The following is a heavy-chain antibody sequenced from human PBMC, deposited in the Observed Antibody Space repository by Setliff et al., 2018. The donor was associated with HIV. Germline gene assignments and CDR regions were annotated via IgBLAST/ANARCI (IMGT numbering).Heavy chain of an antibody. CDR2: IKSKTDGGTT. J-gene: IGHJ3*02. D-gene: IGHD1-26*01. CDR1: GFTFSNAW. Sequence: RLSCAASGFTFSNAWMSWVRQAPGKGLEWVGRIKSKTDGGTTDYAAPVKGRFTISRDDSKNTLYLQMNSLKTEDTAVYYCARDFSGTGGYAFDIWGQGTMVTVSS. CDR3: ARDFSGTGGYAFDI. V-gene: IGHV3-15*01.